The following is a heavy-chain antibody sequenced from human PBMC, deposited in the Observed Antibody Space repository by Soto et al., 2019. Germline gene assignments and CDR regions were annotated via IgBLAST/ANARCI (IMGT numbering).Heavy chain of an antibody. J-gene: IGHJ3*02. CDR1: GFTFSSFW. CDR3: ARHYRGAFDI. CDR2: MKHDGSEK. Sequence: GGSLRLSCAASGFTFSSFWMSWVRQAPGQGLEWVANMKHDGSEKYSVDSVKGRFIISRDNAKNSLYLQMNSLRAKDTAVYYCARHYRGAFDIWGQGTMVTVSS. D-gene: IGHD3-10*01. V-gene: IGHV3-7*01.